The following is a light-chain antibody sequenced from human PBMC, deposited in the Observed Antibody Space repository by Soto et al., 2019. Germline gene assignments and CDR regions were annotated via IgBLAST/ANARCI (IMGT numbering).Light chain of an antibody. V-gene: IGKV3-11*01. Sequence: EIVLTQSPATLSLSPGERATLSCRASQSVSSYVAWYQQKPGQAPRLLIYDASNRATGIPARFIGSGSGTDFTLTISSLEPEDFAVYYCQQRSNWPWTFGQGTKVEIK. CDR2: DAS. CDR3: QQRSNWPWT. J-gene: IGKJ1*01. CDR1: QSVSSY.